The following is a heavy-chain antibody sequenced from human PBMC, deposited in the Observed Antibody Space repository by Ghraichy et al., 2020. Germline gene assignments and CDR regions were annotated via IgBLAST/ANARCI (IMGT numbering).Heavy chain of an antibody. CDR2: IRYDGSNK. V-gene: IGHV3-30*02. CDR3: AKDGRSSGWYVSWFDP. J-gene: IGHJ5*02. CDR1: GFTFSSYG. Sequence: GGSLRLSCAASGFTFSSYGMHWVRQAPGKGLEWVAFIRYDGSNKYYADSVKGRFTISRDNSKNTLYLQMNSLRAEDTAVYYCAKDGRSSGWYVSWFDPWGQGTLVTVSS. D-gene: IGHD6-19*01.